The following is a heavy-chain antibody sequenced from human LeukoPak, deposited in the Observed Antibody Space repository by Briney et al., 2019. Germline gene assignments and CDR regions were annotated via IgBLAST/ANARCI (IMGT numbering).Heavy chain of an antibody. V-gene: IGHV4-4*07. Sequence: SETLSLTCTVSGGSISSYYWSWIRQPAGKGLEWIGRLYPGVSTNYNPSLKSRLTMSVDTSKNQFALKLSAVTAADTAVYYCARLKFYDSTGYSPGHYMDVWGKGTTVTVSS. J-gene: IGHJ6*03. CDR3: ARLKFYDSTGYSPGHYMDV. CDR1: GGSISSYY. D-gene: IGHD3-22*01. CDR2: LYPGVST.